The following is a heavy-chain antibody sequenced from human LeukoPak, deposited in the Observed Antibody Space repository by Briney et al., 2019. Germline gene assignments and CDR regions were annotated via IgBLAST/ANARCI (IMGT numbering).Heavy chain of an antibody. CDR3: ARDLSWSGRDY. CDR2: IKPDGSEQ. D-gene: IGHD3-10*01. Sequence: PGGSLRLTCAASGFTFSSYWVNWVRQAPGKGLEWVANIKPDGSEQYYVDSMKGRFTISRDNAKNSLYLQMNSLRAEDTAVYYCARDLSWSGRDYWGRGTLVTVSS. V-gene: IGHV3-7*05. CDR1: GFTFSSYW. J-gene: IGHJ4*02.